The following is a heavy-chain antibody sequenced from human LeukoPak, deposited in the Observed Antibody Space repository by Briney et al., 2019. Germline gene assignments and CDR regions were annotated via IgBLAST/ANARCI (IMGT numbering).Heavy chain of an antibody. CDR3: AKDLNSYIAAAGTVDY. J-gene: IGHJ4*02. CDR2: ISGSGGST. Sequence: PGGSLRLSCTASGFTFSDYYMSWFRQAPGKGLEWASAISGSGGSTYYADSVKGRFTISRDNSKNTLYLQMNSLRAEDTAVYYCAKDLNSYIAAAGTVDYWGQGTLVTVSS. V-gene: IGHV3-23*01. D-gene: IGHD6-13*01. CDR1: GFTFSDYY.